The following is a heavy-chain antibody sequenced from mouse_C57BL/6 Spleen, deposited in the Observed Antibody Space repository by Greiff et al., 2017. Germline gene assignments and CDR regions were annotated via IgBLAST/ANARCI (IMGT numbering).Heavy chain of an antibody. CDR3: TMGHWDDAMDY. Sequence: EVQVVESGGGLVQPGGSMKLSCAVSGFTFSDAWMDWVRQSPEKGLEWVAEIRNKANNHATYYSESVKGRLTISRDDSKSSVYLQMNRVRAEDTGIYYSTMGHWDDAMDYWGQGTSVTVSS. V-gene: IGHV6-6*01. J-gene: IGHJ4*01. CDR2: IRNKANNHAT. CDR1: GFTFSDAW. D-gene: IGHD4-1*01.